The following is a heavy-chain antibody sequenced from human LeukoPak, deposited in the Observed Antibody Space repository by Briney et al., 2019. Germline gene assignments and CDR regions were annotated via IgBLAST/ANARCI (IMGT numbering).Heavy chain of an antibody. CDR2: IWYDGSNK. J-gene: IGHJ4*02. CDR3: ARDSYPLHCGGDCYYFDY. D-gene: IGHD2-21*02. V-gene: IGHV3-33*01. CDR1: GFTFSSYG. Sequence: GRSLRLSCAASGFTFSSYGMHWVRQAPGKGLEWVAVIWYDGSNKYYADSVKGRFTISRDNSKNTLYLQMNSLRAEDTAVYYCARDSYPLHCGGDCYYFDYWGQGTLVTVSS.